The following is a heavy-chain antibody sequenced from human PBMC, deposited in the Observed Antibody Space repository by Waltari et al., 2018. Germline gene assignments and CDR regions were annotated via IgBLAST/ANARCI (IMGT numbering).Heavy chain of an antibody. CDR1: GGSFISAASY. Sequence: QLQLQESCPGLVTPSETLSLTCLVSGGSFISAASYWGWVRQPPGKGLEFIGSMYYSGSTYYNPSLKSRVTISVDTSQNQFSLRLSSVTAADTAVYYCARQDYYYVKGYFDLWGRGTLVTVSS. D-gene: IGHD3-22*01. CDR3: ARQDYYYVKGYFDL. J-gene: IGHJ2*01. CDR2: MYYSGST. V-gene: IGHV4-39*01.